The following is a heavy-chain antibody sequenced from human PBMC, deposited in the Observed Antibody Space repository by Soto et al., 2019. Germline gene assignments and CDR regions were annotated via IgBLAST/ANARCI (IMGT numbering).Heavy chain of an antibody. J-gene: IGHJ4*02. D-gene: IGHD3-22*01. Sequence: QVQLVQSGAEVKKPGASVKVSCKASGYTFTGYYMHWVRQAPGQGLEWMGWINPNSGCTNYAQKFKGRVTMTRKTSISTAYMELSRLRSDDTAVYYCAGGGREYDSSGYLDYWGQGTLVTVSS. CDR1: GYTFTGYY. CDR2: INPNSGCT. V-gene: IGHV1-2*02. CDR3: AGGGREYDSSGYLDY.